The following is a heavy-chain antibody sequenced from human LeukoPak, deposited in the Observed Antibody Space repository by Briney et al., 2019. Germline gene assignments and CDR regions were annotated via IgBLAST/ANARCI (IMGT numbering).Heavy chain of an antibody. Sequence: SETLSLTCTVSGGSISSGSYYWSWIRQPAGKGLEWIGRIYTSGSTNYNPSLKSRVTISVDTSKNQFSLKLSSVTAADTAVYCCARARIAVTQLFDYWGQGTLVTVSS. CDR1: GGSISSGSYY. V-gene: IGHV4-61*02. CDR3: ARARIAVTQLFDY. CDR2: IYTSGST. D-gene: IGHD6-19*01. J-gene: IGHJ4*02.